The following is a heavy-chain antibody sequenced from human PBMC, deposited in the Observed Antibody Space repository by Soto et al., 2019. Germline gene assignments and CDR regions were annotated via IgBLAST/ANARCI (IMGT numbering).Heavy chain of an antibody. J-gene: IGHJ6*02. V-gene: IGHV4-61*01. D-gene: IGHD3-10*01. CDR3: ARNQGHYYGSGSMDV. CDR1: GGSVSSGSYY. CDR2: IYYSGGT. Sequence: SETLSLTCTVSGGSVSSGSYYWSWIRQPPGKGLEWIGYIYYSGGTNYNPSLKSRVTISVDTSKNQFSLKLSSVTAADTAVYYCARNQGHYYGSGSMDVWGQGTTVTVSS.